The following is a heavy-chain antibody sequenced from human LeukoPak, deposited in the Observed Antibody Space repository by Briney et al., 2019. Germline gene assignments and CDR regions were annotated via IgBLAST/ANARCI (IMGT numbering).Heavy chain of an antibody. J-gene: IGHJ4*02. CDR1: GYTFTGYY. CDR3: ARVDYTTSDFDY. V-gene: IGHV1-2*02. D-gene: IGHD2-2*02. CDR2: INPNSGVT. Sequence: AASVKVSCKASGYTFTGYYIHWVRQAPGQGLEWMGWINPNSGVTNYAQKFQGRVTMTRDRSISTAYVEVSRLTSDDTAVYFCARVDYTTSDFDYWGQGTLVTVSS.